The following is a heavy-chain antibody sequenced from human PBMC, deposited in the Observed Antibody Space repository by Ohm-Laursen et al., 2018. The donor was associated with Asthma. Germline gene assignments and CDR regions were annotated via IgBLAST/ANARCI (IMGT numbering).Heavy chain of an antibody. J-gene: IGHJ4*02. D-gene: IGHD6-13*01. Sequence: TLSLTCTVSGGSISSGGYYWSWIRQHPGKGLEWIGYIYYSGSTYYNPSLKSRVTISVDTSKNQFSLKLSSVTAADTAVYYCARCVSSPSCDYWGQGTLVTVSS. V-gene: IGHV4-30-4*08. CDR1: GGSISSGGYY. CDR3: ARCVSSPSCDY. CDR2: IYYSGST.